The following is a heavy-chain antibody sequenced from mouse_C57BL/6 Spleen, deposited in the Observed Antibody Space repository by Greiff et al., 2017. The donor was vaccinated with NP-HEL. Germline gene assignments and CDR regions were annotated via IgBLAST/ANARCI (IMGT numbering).Heavy chain of an antibody. D-gene: IGHD4-1*01. Sequence: QVQLQQPGAELVKPGASVKMSCKASGYTFTSYWITWVKQRPGQGLEWIGEIYPGSGSTNYNEKFKSKATLTVDTSSSTAYMQLSSLTSSDSAVYYCARRGTGTGYFDYWGQGTTLTVSS. CDR3: ARRGTGTGYFDY. CDR1: GYTFTSYW. V-gene: IGHV1-55*01. J-gene: IGHJ2*01. CDR2: IYPGSGST.